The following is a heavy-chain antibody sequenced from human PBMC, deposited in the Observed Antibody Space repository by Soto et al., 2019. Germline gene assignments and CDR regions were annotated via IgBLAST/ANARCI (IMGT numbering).Heavy chain of an antibody. V-gene: IGHV3-30*18. CDR2: ISYDGSNK. D-gene: IGHD3-22*01. J-gene: IGHJ4*02. CDR3: ANAPYYYDSSGYVDY. Sequence: GGSLRLSCAASGFTFSSYGMHWVRQAPGKGLEWVAVISYDGSNKYYADSVKGRFTISRDNSKNTLYLQMNSLRVEDTAVYYCANAPYYYDSSGYVDYWGQGTLVTVSS. CDR1: GFTFSSYG.